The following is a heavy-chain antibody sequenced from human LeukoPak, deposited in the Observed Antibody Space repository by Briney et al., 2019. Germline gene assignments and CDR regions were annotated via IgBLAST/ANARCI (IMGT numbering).Heavy chain of an antibody. D-gene: IGHD4-17*01. Sequence: GGSLRLSCATSGFSFSGAAMHWVRQASGKGLEWVGRIRSKANNYATAYGASVKGRFTISRDDSKNTAYLQMNSLKTEDTAVYYCNSHDYGDYTVSDYWGQGTLVTVSS. CDR1: GFSFSGAA. V-gene: IGHV3-73*01. CDR3: NSHDYGDYTVSDY. CDR2: IRSKANNYAT. J-gene: IGHJ4*02.